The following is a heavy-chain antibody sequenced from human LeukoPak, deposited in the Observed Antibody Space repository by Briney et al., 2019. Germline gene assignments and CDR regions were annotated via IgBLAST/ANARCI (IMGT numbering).Heavy chain of an antibody. Sequence: SVKVSCKASGGTFSSYAISWVRQAPGQGLEWMGGIIPIFGTANYAQKFQGRVTITADESTSTAYMELSSLRSEDTAVYYCARVGGFYYYMDVWGKGTTVTVSS. V-gene: IGHV1-69*13. CDR2: IIPIFGTA. CDR3: ARVGGFYYYMDV. D-gene: IGHD3-16*01. J-gene: IGHJ6*03. CDR1: GGTFSSYA.